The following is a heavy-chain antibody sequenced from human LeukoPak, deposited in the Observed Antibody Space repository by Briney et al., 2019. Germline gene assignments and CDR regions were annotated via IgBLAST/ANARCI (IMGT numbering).Heavy chain of an antibody. D-gene: IGHD6-19*01. CDR3: ARVGQWLEYYFDY. CDR2: INSDGSST. CDR1: GFTFSSYW. J-gene: IGHJ4*02. V-gene: IGHV3-74*01. Sequence: GGSLRLSCAASGFTFSSYWMYWVRQAPGKGLVWVSRINSDGSSTSYADSVKGRFTISRDNAKNTLYLQMNSLRAEDTAVYYCARVGQWLEYYFDYWGQGTLVTVSS.